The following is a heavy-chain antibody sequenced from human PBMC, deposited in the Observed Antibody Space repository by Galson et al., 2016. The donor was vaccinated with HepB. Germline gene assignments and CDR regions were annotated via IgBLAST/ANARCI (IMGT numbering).Heavy chain of an antibody. J-gene: IGHJ4*02. CDR1: GFIFGDYA. Sequence: SLRLSCAASGFIFGDYAMSWVRQSPGKGLEWVSGLTWNGGIIGYADSVKGRFTISRDNARNFLFLQMNNLRSEDTALYYCAKGIGSGWSDYWGPGTLVSASS. D-gene: IGHD6-19*01. V-gene: IGHV3-9*01. CDR3: AKGIGSGWSDY. CDR2: LTWNGGII.